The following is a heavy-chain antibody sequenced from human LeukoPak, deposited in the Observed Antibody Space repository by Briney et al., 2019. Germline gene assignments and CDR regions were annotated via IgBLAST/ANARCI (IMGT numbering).Heavy chain of an antibody. J-gene: IGHJ4*02. D-gene: IGHD3-10*01. V-gene: IGHV3-7*01. CDR1: GFIFSSKW. CDR3: ARDGSGEWPIGY. CDR2: IKNDGSEK. Sequence: PGGSLRLSYAASGFIFSSKWMSWVRQAPGKGLEWVANIKNDGSEKNCVDSVKGRFTISRDNAKNSLYLQMNSLRAEDTAVYYCARDGSGEWPIGYWGQGTLVTVSS.